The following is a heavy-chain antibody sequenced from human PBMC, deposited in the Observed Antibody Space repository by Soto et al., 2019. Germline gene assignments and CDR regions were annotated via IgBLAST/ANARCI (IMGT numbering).Heavy chain of an antibody. CDR3: ARVGPGIAAAGRGRWFDP. D-gene: IGHD6-13*01. J-gene: IGHJ5*02. V-gene: IGHV4-34*01. CDR2: INHSGST. Sequence: SETLSLTCAVFGGTFSGYYWSWIRQPPGKRLKRIGEINHSGSTNYNPSLKSRVTISVDTSKNQFSLKLSSVTAVDTAVYYCARVGPGIAAAGRGRWFDPWGQGTLVTVSS. CDR1: GGTFSGYY.